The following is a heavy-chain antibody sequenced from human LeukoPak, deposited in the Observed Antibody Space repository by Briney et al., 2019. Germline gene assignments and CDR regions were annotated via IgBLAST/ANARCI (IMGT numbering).Heavy chain of an antibody. D-gene: IGHD2-21*02. Sequence: SQTLSLTCPISGDSVSRNSVAWIWIRQSTSRGLEWLGRTYYRSKWYNDYAVSVKSRITINPDTSKNQFSLQLNSVTPEDTAVYCCARGDWGSQIYWNVDLWGRGTLVTVSS. CDR2: TYYRSKWYN. J-gene: IGHJ2*01. V-gene: IGHV6-1*01. CDR3: ARGDWGSQIYWNVDL. CDR1: GDSVSRNSVA.